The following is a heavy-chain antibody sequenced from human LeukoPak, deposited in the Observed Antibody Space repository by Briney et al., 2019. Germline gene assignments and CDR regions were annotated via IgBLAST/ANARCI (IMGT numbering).Heavy chain of an antibody. CDR1: GYSISSGYY. D-gene: IGHD3-22*01. Sequence: SKTLSLTCSVSGYSISSGYYWGWIRQPPGKGLEWIGSVFHSGITYYNPSLKSRVTISVDKSKNQFSLKLSSVTAADTAVYYCARGGPTMIVEHGYLYWGKGTTVTISS. J-gene: IGHJ6*04. CDR3: ARGGPTMIVEHGYLY. V-gene: IGHV4-38-2*02. CDR2: VFHSGIT.